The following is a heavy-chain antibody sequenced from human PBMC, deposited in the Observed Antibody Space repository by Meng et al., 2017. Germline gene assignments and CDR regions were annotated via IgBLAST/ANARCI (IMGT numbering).Heavy chain of an antibody. CDR2: IYWNDDK. CDR1: GFSLSTSGVG. D-gene: IGHD3-22*01. J-gene: IGHJ4*02. CDR3: AHSGYYDSSGYCYFDY. Sequence: SGPTLVKPTQTLTLTCTFSGFSLSTSGVGVGWIRQPPGKALEWLALIYWNDDKRYSPSLKSRLTITKDTSKNQVVLTMTNMDPVDTATYYCAHSGYYDSSGYCYFDYWGQGTQVTIAS. V-gene: IGHV2-5*01.